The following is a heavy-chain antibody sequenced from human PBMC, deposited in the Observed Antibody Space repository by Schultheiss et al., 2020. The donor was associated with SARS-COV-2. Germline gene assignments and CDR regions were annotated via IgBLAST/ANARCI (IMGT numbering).Heavy chain of an antibody. D-gene: IGHD2-21*02. CDR1: GFTFSDYY. J-gene: IGHJ4*02. V-gene: IGHV3-11*01. CDR3: ARDKPLYCGGDCYSGLVY. Sequence: GGSLRLSCAASGFTFSDYYMSWIRQAPGKGLEWVSYISSSGSTIYYADSVKGRFTISRDNAKNSLYLQMNSLRAEDTAVYYCARDKPLYCGGDCYSGLVYWGQGTLVTVSS. CDR2: ISSSGSTI.